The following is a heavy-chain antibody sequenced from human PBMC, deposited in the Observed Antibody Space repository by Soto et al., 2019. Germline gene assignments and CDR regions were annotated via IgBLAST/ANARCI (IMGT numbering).Heavy chain of an antibody. CDR2: ISWNSGSI. CDR3: AKSPRSGDYPVGY. J-gene: IGHJ4*02. Sequence: EVQLVESGGGLVQPGRSLRLSCAASGFTFDDYAMHWVRQAPGKGLEWVSGISWNSGSIGYADSVKGRFTISRDNAKNSLYLQMNSLRAEDTALYYCAKSPRSGDYPVGYWGQGTLVTVSS. CDR1: GFTFDDYA. V-gene: IGHV3-9*01. D-gene: IGHD4-17*01.